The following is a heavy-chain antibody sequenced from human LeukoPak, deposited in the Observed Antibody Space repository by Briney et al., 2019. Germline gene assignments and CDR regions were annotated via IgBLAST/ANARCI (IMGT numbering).Heavy chain of an antibody. CDR2: IDPSGGST. J-gene: IGHJ4*01. CDR3: ARDNTAVGPVDC. Sequence: GASVTVTCMSSGYTFTSYYLHWLRQAPGQGLERIGIIDPSGGSTTNAHKFKGRVTMTSDRYTSTVYMELSSLRSEDAAVYHCARDNTAVGPVDCWGHGALVTVSS. V-gene: IGHV1-46*01. CDR1: GYTFTSYY. D-gene: IGHD6-13*01.